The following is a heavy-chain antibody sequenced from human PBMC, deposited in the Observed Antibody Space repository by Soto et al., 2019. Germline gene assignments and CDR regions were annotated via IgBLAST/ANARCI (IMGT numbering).Heavy chain of an antibody. Sequence: GPSVKVSCKASGYTFTSYYMHWVRQAPGQGLEWMGGIIPIFGTANYAQKFQGRVTITADESTSTAYMELSSLRSEDTAVYYCARGYSSSWDYYGMDVWGQGTTVTVSS. J-gene: IGHJ6*02. CDR1: GYTFTSYY. CDR3: ARGYSSSWDYYGMDV. D-gene: IGHD6-13*01. V-gene: IGHV1-69*13. CDR2: IIPIFGTA.